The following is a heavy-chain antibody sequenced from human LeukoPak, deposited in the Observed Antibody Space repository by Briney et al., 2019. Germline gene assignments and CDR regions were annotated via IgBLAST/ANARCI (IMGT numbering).Heavy chain of an antibody. CDR2: IYTSGST. Sequence: SETLSLTCTVSGGSISSYYWSWIRQPAGKGLEWIGRIYTSGSTNYNPSLKSRVTMSVDTSKNQFSLKLSSVTAADTAVYYCARELYGSGSHYYYYYYYMDVWGKGTTVTISS. CDR3: ARELYGSGSHYYYYYYYMDV. J-gene: IGHJ6*03. D-gene: IGHD3-10*01. CDR1: GGSISSYY. V-gene: IGHV4-4*07.